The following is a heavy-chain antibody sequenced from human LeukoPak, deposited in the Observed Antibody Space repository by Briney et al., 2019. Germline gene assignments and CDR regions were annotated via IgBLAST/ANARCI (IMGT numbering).Heavy chain of an antibody. CDR1: GFTFSSYW. CDR3: ARDRYYIQDY. Sequence: GGSLRLSCEASGFTFSSYWMGWVRQAPGKGLEWVADINQDSSEKYYVDSVKGRFTISRDNAMNTLFLQMNSLRAEDTAMYYCARDRYYIQDYWGQGTLVTVSS. V-gene: IGHV3-7*01. J-gene: IGHJ4*02. D-gene: IGHD3-22*01. CDR2: INQDSSEK.